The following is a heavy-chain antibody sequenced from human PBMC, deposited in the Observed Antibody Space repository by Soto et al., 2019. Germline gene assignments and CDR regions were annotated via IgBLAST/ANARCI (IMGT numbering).Heavy chain of an antibody. CDR1: GGTFSSYA. Sequence: SVKVSCKASGGTFSSYAISWVRQAPGQGLEWMGGIIPIFGTANYAQKFQGRVTITADESTSTAYMELSSLRSEDTAVYYCARSKHPYHRFYYDSSGYLLLDYWGQGTLVTVSS. CDR2: IIPIFGTA. J-gene: IGHJ4*02. CDR3: ARSKHPYHRFYYDSSGYLLLDY. D-gene: IGHD3-22*01. V-gene: IGHV1-69*13.